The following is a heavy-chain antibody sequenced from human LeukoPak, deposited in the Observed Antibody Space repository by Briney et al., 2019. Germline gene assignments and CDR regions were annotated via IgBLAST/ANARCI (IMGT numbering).Heavy chain of an antibody. Sequence: SETLSLTCTVSGGSISSSSYYWGWIRQPPGKGLEWIGSMYFGGSTYYNPSLKSRLTISVDKSKNQFSLKLSSVTAADTAVYYCARGLRIMITFGGVIPGAFDIWGQGTMVTVSS. CDR2: MYFGGST. J-gene: IGHJ3*02. V-gene: IGHV4-39*07. CDR1: GGSISSSSYY. CDR3: ARGLRIMITFGGVIPGAFDI. D-gene: IGHD3-16*02.